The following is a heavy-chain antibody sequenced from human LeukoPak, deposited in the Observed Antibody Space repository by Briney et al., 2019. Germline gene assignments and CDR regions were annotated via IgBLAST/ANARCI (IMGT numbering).Heavy chain of an antibody. CDR2: IWYDGSKK. V-gene: IGHV3-33*01. Sequence: GGSLRLSFAASGFSLTTYGTHWLRQAPGKGLEWVAVIWYDGSKKFYGDSVKGRFTVSRDTSENTMYLQMNTLRAEDTAVYYCARDGGSGIDYWGQGTLVTVYS. CDR3: ARDGGSGIDY. CDR1: GFSLTTYG. D-gene: IGHD3-10*01. J-gene: IGHJ4*02.